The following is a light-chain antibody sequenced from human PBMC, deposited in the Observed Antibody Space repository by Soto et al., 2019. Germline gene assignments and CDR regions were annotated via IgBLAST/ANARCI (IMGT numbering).Light chain of an antibody. J-gene: IGKJ1*01. CDR2: QAS. CDR3: QQHEAYPRT. V-gene: IGKV1-5*03. Sequence: DIQMTQSPSTLSASIGDRVTITWRASQNINVWLAWYQQKPGKAPKFLIYQASTLQSGVPSRFSGSGSGTEFTLTISSLQPDDFATYYCQQHEAYPRTFGQGTKVEIK. CDR1: QNINVW.